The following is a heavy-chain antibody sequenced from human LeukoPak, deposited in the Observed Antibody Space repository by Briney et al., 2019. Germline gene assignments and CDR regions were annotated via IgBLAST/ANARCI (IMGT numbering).Heavy chain of an antibody. CDR3: ARRLTQYDCFDP. Sequence: SQTLSLTCAISGDSVSSNSVTWNWIRQSPSRGLEWLGRTYYRSTWYNDYAVSVRGRITVNPDTSKNQFSLHLNSVTPEDTAVYCCARRLTQYDCFDPWGQGILVTVSS. D-gene: IGHD2-2*01. V-gene: IGHV6-1*01. CDR1: GDSVSSNSVT. J-gene: IGHJ5*02. CDR2: TYYRSTWYN.